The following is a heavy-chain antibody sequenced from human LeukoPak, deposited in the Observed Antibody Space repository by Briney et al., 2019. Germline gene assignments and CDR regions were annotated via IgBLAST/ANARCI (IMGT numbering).Heavy chain of an antibody. Sequence: QSGGSLRVSCAASGFTFSSYAKSWVRQAPGKGLEWVANIKQEGSEKFYVDSVKGRFTISRDNAKNSLYLQMNSLRAEDTGIYYCARENRDGYNPYNWFDPWGQGTLVTVSS. D-gene: IGHD5-24*01. V-gene: IGHV3-7*01. CDR2: IKQEGSEK. CDR3: ARENRDGYNPYNWFDP. J-gene: IGHJ5*02. CDR1: GFTFSSYA.